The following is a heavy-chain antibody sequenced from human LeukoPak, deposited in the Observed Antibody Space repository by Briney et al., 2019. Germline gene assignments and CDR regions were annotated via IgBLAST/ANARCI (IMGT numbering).Heavy chain of an antibody. J-gene: IGHJ4*02. CDR2: ISGSGGST. V-gene: IGHV3-23*01. CDR1: GFTFSTYA. CDR3: AKDLVVVPAAPDEGY. D-gene: IGHD2-2*01. Sequence: GGSLRLSCAASGFTFSTYAMSWVRQAPGKGLEWVSAISGSGGSTYYADSVKGRFTISRDNSKNTLYLQMNSLRAEDTAVYYCAKDLVVVPAAPDEGYWGQGTLVTVSS.